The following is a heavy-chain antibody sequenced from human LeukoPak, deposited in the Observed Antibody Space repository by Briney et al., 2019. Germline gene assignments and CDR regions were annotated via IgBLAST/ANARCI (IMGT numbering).Heavy chain of an antibody. V-gene: IGHV3-9*01. Sequence: GRSLRLSCAASGFTFDDYAMHWVRQAPGKGLEWVSGISWNSGSIGYADSVKGRFTISRDNAKNSLYLQMNSLRAEDTAVYYCARDVGKKPDYWGQGTLVTVSS. CDR3: ARDVGKKPDY. CDR1: GFTFDDYA. CDR2: ISWNSGSI. D-gene: IGHD1-1*01. J-gene: IGHJ4*02.